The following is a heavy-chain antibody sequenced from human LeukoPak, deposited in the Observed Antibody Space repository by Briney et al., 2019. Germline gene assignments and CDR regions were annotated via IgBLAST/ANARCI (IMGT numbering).Heavy chain of an antibody. CDR1: GYTFTGYY. D-gene: IGHD2-8*01. CDR3: ARGGLRVMVYRLYYMDV. CDR2: INPNSGGT. Sequence: GASVKVSCKASGYTFTGYYMHWVRQAPGQGPEWMGWINPNSGGTNYAQKFQGRVTMTRDTSISTAYMELTRLRSDDTAVYYCARGGLRVMVYRLYYMDVWGKGTTVTVSS. V-gene: IGHV1-2*02. J-gene: IGHJ6*03.